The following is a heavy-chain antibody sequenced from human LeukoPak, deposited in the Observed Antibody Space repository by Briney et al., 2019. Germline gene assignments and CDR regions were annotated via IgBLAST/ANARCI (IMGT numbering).Heavy chain of an antibody. CDR1: GFTFSSYA. CDR3: AKSYRNYDY. V-gene: IGHV3-23*01. CDR2: ITGSGLST. D-gene: IGHD4-11*01. Sequence: GASLRLSCSASGFTFSSYAMTWVRQAPRKGLEWVSSITGSGLSTYYADSVKGRFTISRDNSKNTLYLQVNSLRVEDTAVYYCAKSYRNYDYWGQGTLVTVSS. J-gene: IGHJ4*02.